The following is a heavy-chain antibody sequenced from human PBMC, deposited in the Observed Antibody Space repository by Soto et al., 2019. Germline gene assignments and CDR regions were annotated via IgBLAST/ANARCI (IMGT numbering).Heavy chain of an antibody. Sequence: EVQLLESGGGLVQPGGSLRLSCAASGFTFSSYAMNWVRQAPGKGLEWVSAISGSGTSTYYADSVKGRFTISRVNSKNPLYLQMNSLRAEDTALYYCAKSRDGYNLFDYWGQGTLVTVSS. V-gene: IGHV3-23*01. J-gene: IGHJ4*02. D-gene: IGHD5-12*01. CDR2: ISGSGTST. CDR1: GFTFSSYA. CDR3: AKSRDGYNLFDY.